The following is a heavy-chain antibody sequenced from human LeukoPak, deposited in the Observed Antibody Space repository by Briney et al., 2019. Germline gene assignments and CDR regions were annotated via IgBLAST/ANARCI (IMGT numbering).Heavy chain of an antibody. V-gene: IGHV4-39*02. Sequence: TPSETLSLTCTVSGGSISSSSYYWGWIRQPPGKGLEWIGSIFYSGSTYYNPSLESRVTISVDTSKNQFSLQLNSVTPEDTAVYYCARDYSSGSFDYWGQGTLVTVSS. CDR1: GGSISSSSYY. CDR3: ARDYSSGSFDY. D-gene: IGHD6-19*01. J-gene: IGHJ4*02. CDR2: IFYSGST.